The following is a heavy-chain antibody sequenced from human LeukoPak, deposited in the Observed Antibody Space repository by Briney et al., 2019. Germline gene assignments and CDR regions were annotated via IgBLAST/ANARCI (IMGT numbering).Heavy chain of an antibody. J-gene: IGHJ2*01. Sequence: ASVNVSFKASGFTLTSYDFDGLRQATWQGLDGMGLMNSNRGNTGYPQNFQDRVTMTRDTSIGTAYMELSSLTSEDTAVYYCARARWGSGWYLDLWGRGTLVSASS. CDR2: MNSNRGNT. CDR3: ARARWGSGWYLDL. CDR1: GFTLTSYD. V-gene: IGHV1-8*01. D-gene: IGHD2-21*01.